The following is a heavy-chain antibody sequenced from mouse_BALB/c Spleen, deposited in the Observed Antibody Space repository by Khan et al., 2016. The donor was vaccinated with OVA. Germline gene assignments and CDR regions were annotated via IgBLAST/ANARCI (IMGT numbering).Heavy chain of an antibody. Sequence: QVRLQQSGPGLVQPSQSLSITCTVSGFSLTSYGVHWVRQSPGKGLEWLGVLWSGGNTDYNAAFISRLSISKDNSKRQVLFKMNSLQANDTALYYCARIFIGPMDYAMAYWGQGTLVTVSS. CDR2: LWSGGNT. V-gene: IGHV2-2*02. D-gene: IGHD2-14*01. CDR3: ARIFIGPMDYAMAY. J-gene: IGHJ4*01. CDR1: GFSLTSYG.